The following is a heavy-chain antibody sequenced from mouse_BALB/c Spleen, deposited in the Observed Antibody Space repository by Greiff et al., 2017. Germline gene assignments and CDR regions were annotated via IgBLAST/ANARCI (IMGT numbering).Heavy chain of an antibody. Sequence: VQLQQSGAELVRPGALVKLSCKASGFNIKDYYMHWVKQRPEQGLEWIGWIDPENGNTIYDPKFQGKASITADTSSNTAYLQLSSLTSEDTAVYYCAYYYGSYFDYWGQGTTLTVSS. D-gene: IGHD1-1*01. CDR1: GFNIKDYY. J-gene: IGHJ2*01. V-gene: IGHV14-1*02. CDR3: AYYYGSYFDY. CDR2: IDPENGNT.